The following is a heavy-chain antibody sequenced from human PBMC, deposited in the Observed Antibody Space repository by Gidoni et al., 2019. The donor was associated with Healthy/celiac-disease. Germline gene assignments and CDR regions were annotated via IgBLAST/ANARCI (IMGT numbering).Heavy chain of an antibody. J-gene: IGHJ6*02. CDR1: GFTFSSYG. V-gene: IGHV3-30*03. CDR2: ISYDGSNK. D-gene: IGHD6-19*01. CDR3: ARDSSRRYYYYYGMDV. Sequence: QVQLVESGGGVVQPGRSLRLPCAASGFTFSSYGMHWVRQAPGKGLEWVAVISYDGSNKYYADSVKGRFTISRDNSKNTLYLQMNSLRAEDTAVYYCARDSSRRYYYYYGMDVWGQGTTVTVSS.